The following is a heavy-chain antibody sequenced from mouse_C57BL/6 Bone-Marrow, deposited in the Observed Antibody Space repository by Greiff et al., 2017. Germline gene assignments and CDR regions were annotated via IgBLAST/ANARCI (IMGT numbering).Heavy chain of an antibody. V-gene: IGHV1-81*01. CDR3: ARWLLPYYFDY. J-gene: IGHJ2*01. Sequence: QVQLQQSGAELARPGASVKLSCKASGYTFTSYGISWVKQRTGQGLEWIGEIYPRSGNTYYNEKFKGKATLTEDKSSSTAYLELRSLTSEDSAVYFCARWLLPYYFDYWGQGTTLTVSS. CDR1: GYTFTSYG. CDR2: IYPRSGNT. D-gene: IGHD2-3*01.